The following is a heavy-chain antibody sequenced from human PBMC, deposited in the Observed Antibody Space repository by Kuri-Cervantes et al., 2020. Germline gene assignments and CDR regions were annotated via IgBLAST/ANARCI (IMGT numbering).Heavy chain of an antibody. J-gene: IGHJ5*02. CDR2: IYYSGST. CDR1: GGSISSGDYY. D-gene: IGHD3-16*01. V-gene: IGHV4-30-4*02. Sequence: SETLSLTCTVSGGSISSGDYYWSWIRQPPGKGLEWIGYIYYSGSTYYNPSLKSRVTISVDTSKNQFSLKLTSVTTTGTAVYYCARERPAYPFDPWGQGILVTVSS. CDR3: ARERPAYPFDP.